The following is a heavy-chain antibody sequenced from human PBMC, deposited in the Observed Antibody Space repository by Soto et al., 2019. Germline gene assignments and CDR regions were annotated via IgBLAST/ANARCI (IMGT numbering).Heavy chain of an antibody. J-gene: IGHJ6*02. CDR1: GYTFTSYA. V-gene: IGHV1-3*05. Sequence: QVQLVQSGAEEKKPGASVKVSWKASGYTFTSYAMHWVRQAPGKRLEWMGWINAGNGNTKYSQKFQGRVTITRDTSASTAYMELSSLRSEDTAVYYCASSYCSGGSCYDYYYGMDVWGQGTTVTVSS. CDR2: INAGNGNT. D-gene: IGHD2-15*01. CDR3: ASSYCSGGSCYDYYYGMDV.